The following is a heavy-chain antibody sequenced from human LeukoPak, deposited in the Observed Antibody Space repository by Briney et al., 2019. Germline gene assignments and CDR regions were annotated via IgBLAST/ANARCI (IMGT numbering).Heavy chain of an antibody. V-gene: IGHV3-64*02. Sequence: DSVKGRFTISRDNSKNTLYLQMGSLRAEDMAVYYCARGSHRRYSSSWYSLWGQGTLGTVSS. D-gene: IGHD6-13*01. CDR3: ARGSHRRYSSSWYSL. J-gene: IGHJ4*02.